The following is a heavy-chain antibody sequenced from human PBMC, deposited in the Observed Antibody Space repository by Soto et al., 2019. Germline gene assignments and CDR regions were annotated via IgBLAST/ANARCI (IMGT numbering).Heavy chain of an antibody. Sequence: EVQLVESGGGLVKPGGSLRLSCAASGFTFSSYTMNWVRQAPGKGLEWVSSISGGSHNIYYADSVKGRFTISRDTAKNSRYLQMNSLRAEDTAVYYCARDYYGSGSFDYWGQGTLVTVSS. D-gene: IGHD3-10*01. J-gene: IGHJ4*02. CDR3: ARDYYGSGSFDY. CDR2: ISGGSHNI. CDR1: GFTFSSYT. V-gene: IGHV3-21*01.